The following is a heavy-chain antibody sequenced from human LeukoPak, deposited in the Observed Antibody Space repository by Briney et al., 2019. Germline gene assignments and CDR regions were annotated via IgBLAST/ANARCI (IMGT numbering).Heavy chain of an antibody. Sequence: GGSLRLSCAASGFTFSSYWMSWVRQAPGKGLEWVANIKQDGSEKYCVDSVKGRFTISRDNAKNSLYLQMNSLRAEDTAVYYCARDRGYDFWSGYLHENWFDPWGQGTLVTVSS. CDR2: IKQDGSEK. J-gene: IGHJ5*02. CDR3: ARDRGYDFWSGYLHENWFDP. D-gene: IGHD3-3*01. V-gene: IGHV3-7*01. CDR1: GFTFSSYW.